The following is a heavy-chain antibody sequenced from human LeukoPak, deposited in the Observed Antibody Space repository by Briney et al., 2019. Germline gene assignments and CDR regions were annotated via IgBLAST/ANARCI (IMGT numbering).Heavy chain of an antibody. J-gene: IGHJ4*02. CDR2: IWYDGSNK. CDR3: ARDYGSYFDY. V-gene: IGHV3-33*08. CDR1: GFTFSSYA. Sequence: PGGSLRLSCAASGFTFSSYAMSWVRQAPGKGLEWVADIWYDGSNKYYADSVKGRFTISRDNSKNTLYLQMNSLRAEDTAVYYCARDYGSYFDYWGQGTLVTVSS. D-gene: IGHD4-17*01.